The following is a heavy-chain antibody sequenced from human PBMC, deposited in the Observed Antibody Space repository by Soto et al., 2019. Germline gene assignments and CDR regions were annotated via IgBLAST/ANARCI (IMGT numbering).Heavy chain of an antibody. CDR3: ARASADSRYYNYCSS. Sequence: EVQLVESGGDLVQPGGSLRLFCAASGFIFTDNYMDWVRQAPGKGLEWVARIRHKRRDYTNDYAASVRGRFTISRDDSQNSVHMQMNSLKLEDTAIYYGARASADSRYYNYCSSWGQGTTVTVSS. CDR2: IRHKRRDYTN. CDR1: GFIFTDNY. V-gene: IGHV3-72*01. D-gene: IGHD1-1*01. J-gene: IGHJ3*01.